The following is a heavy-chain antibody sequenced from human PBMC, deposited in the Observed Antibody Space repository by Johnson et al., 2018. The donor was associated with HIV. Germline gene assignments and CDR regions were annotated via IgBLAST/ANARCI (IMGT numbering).Heavy chain of an antibody. D-gene: IGHD6-13*01. V-gene: IGHV3-30*18. J-gene: IGHJ3*02. Sequence: QVQLVESGGGVVQPGRSLRLSCAASGFTFSNYGMHWVRQAPGKGLEWVAVVSYAGSNKYYADSVKGRFTISRDNSKNTLYLQMNSLRVEDTAVYYCAKLPSRIGPSDIWGQGTMVTVSS. CDR1: GFTFSNYG. CDR2: VSYAGSNK. CDR3: AKLPSRIGPSDI.